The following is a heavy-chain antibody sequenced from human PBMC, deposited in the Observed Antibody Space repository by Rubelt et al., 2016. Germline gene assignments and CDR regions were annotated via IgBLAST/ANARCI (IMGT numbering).Heavy chain of an antibody. CDR3: ARRGSGSSPMDV. D-gene: IGHD3-10*01. J-gene: IGHJ6*02. CDR1: GGSISSYY. Sequence: QVQLQESGPGLVKPSETLSLTCTVSGGSISSYYWSWIRQPPGKGLEWIGCIYYSGCTNYNPSLKMRVTISVDTSKNQFSLKLGSVTAADTAVYYCARRGSGSSPMDVWGQGTTVTVSS. V-gene: IGHV4-59*01. CDR2: IYYSGCT.